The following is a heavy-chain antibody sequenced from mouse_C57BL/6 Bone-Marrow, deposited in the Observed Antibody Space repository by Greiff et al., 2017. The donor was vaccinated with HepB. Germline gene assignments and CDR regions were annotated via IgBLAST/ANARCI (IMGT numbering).Heavy chain of an antibody. CDR3: ARERLHYFDY. CDR1: GFTFSDYY. Sequence: VQRVESEGGLVQPGRSMKLSCTASGFTFSDYYMAWVRQVPEKGLEWVANINYDGSSTYYLDSLKSRFIISRDNAKNILYLQMSSLKSEDTATYYCARERLHYFDYWGQGTTLTVSS. V-gene: IGHV5-16*01. CDR2: INYDGSST. J-gene: IGHJ2*01.